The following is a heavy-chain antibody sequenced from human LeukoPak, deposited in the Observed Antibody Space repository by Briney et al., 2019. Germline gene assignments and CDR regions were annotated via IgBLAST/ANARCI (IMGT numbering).Heavy chain of an antibody. D-gene: IGHD6-19*01. CDR3: ARDGGAVALTSDWFDP. V-gene: IGHV1-18*01. CDR1: GYTFTSYG. Sequence: GASVKVSCKASGYTFTSYGISWVRQAPGQGLEWMGWIIAYNGKTNYAQKLQGRVTMTADKSTSTAYMELSSLRSDDTAVYYCARDGGAVALTSDWFDPWGQRTLVTVAS. CDR2: IIAYNGKT. J-gene: IGHJ5*02.